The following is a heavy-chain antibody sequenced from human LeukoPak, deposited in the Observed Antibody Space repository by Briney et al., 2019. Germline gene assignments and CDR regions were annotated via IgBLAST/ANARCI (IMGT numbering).Heavy chain of an antibody. D-gene: IGHD5-12*01. CDR2: AKNKINSYTT. J-gene: IGHJ6*02. CDR1: GFIFSDHY. V-gene: IGHV3-72*01. CDR3: ARDERNIVATIRPEGMDV. Sequence: GGSLRLSCAASGFIFSDHYMDWVRQAPGKGLEWVGRAKNKINSYTTMYAASVKDRFTISRDDSKNSLYLQMNSLKTEDTAVYYCARDERNIVATIRPEGMDVWGQGTTVTVSS.